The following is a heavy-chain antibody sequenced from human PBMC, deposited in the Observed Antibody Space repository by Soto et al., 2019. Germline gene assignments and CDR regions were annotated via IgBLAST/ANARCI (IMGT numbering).Heavy chain of an antibody. V-gene: IGHV1-18*01. CDR2: ISAYNGNT. Sequence: GASVKVSCKASGYTFTSYGISWVRQAPGQGLEWMGWISAYNGNTNYAQKLQGRVTMTTDTSTSTAYMELRSLRSDDTAVYYCALYYDFWSGYRALDYRGQGTLVTVSS. J-gene: IGHJ4*02. D-gene: IGHD3-3*01. CDR1: GYTFTSYG. CDR3: ALYYDFWSGYRALDY.